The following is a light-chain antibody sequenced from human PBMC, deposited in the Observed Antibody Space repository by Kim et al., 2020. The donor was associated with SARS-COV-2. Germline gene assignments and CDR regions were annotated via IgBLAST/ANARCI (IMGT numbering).Light chain of an antibody. CDR3: QVWDSSSDHRVV. Sequence: SYELTQPPSVSVAPGKTDRVSCGGNSIGSKSVNWYQQKSGQAPVLVMYYDSDRPSGIPERFSGSNSGNTATLTISRVEAGDEADYYCQVWDSSSDHRVVFGGGTQLTVL. V-gene: IGLV3-21*04. J-gene: IGLJ2*01. CDR1: SIGSKS. CDR2: YDS.